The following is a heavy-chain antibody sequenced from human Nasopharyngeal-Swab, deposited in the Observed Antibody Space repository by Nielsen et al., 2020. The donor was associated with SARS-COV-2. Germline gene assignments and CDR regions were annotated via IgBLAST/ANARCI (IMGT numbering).Heavy chain of an antibody. J-gene: IGHJ4*02. Sequence: GESLKISCVTSGFTFSSYWMQWVRQAPEKGLEWVSRIDSDGRDNTYADSVKGRFTISRDNAKKTLFLQMNSLRADDTAVYYCARSGYYRYDYWGQGSLVTVSS. CDR3: ARSGYYRYDY. CDR2: IDSDGRDN. D-gene: IGHD3-22*01. CDR1: GFTFSSYW. V-gene: IGHV3-74*01.